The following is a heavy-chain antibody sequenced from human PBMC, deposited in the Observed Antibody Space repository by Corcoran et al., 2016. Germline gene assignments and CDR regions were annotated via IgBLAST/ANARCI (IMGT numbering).Heavy chain of an antibody. CDR1: GFSLTSTGVG. D-gene: IGHD3-16*02. CDR2: ISWDNDR. CDR3: AYIMITYGGVIGHDAFDM. J-gene: IGHJ3*02. V-gene: IGHV2-5*05. Sequence: QITLKESGPTLVTPTQTLTLTCTFSGFSLTSTGVGVGWIRQPPGRALEWLALISWDNDRRYGPSLNSRLTIDKDTSRHRVGLTMTDVDSVDTGTDDCAYIMITYGGVIGHDAFDMWGQGTLVTVYS.